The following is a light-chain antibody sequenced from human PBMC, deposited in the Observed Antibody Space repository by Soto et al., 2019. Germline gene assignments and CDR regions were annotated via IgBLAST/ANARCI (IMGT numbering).Light chain of an antibody. J-gene: IGLJ2*01. CDR2: GNT. Sequence: QSVLTQPPSVSGAPGQRVTISCTGXSSNXGAGYEVHWYQQIPGTAPKLLIYGNTNRPSGVPDRFSASKSGTSASLAITGLQAEDEADYYCQSYESSLSGWIFGGGTKLTVL. V-gene: IGLV1-40*01. CDR1: SSNXGAGYE. CDR3: QSYESSLSGWI.